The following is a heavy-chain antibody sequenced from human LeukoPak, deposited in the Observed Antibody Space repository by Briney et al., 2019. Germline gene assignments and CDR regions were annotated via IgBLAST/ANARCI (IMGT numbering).Heavy chain of an antibody. J-gene: IGHJ4*02. CDR3: AKIRAAMVPTITYFDY. Sequence: PGGSLRLSCAASGFTFSSYAMSWVRQAPGKGLEWVSAISGSGGSTYYADSVKGRFTISRDNSKNTLYLQMNSLRAEDTAVYYCAKIRAAMVPTITYFDYWGQGTLVTVSS. V-gene: IGHV3-23*01. CDR2: ISGSGGST. D-gene: IGHD5-18*01. CDR1: GFTFSSYA.